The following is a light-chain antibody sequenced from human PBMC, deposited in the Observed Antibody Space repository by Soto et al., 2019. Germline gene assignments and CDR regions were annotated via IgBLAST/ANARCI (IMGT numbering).Light chain of an antibody. V-gene: IGKV1-5*01. CDR1: QSISHF. CDR2: DAS. J-gene: IGKJ1*01. Sequence: QMAQSPGTLSASVGDRVTITCRASQSISHFLAWYQQKPGKVPKLLIYDASNLGSGVPSRFSGSGSGTDLTLTISGLQPDDFTTYYCQQYTSYSRAFGQGTKV. CDR3: QQYTSYSRA.